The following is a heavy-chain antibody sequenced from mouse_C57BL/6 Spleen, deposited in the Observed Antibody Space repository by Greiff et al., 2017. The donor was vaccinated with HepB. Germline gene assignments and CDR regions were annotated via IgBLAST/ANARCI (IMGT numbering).Heavy chain of an antibody. CDR2: ISSGGSYT. J-gene: IGHJ2*01. Sequence: EVKLEESGGDLVKPGGSLKLSCAASGFTFSSYGMSWVRQTPDKRLEWVATISSGGSYTYYPDSVKGRFTISRDNAKNTLYLQMSSLKSEDTAMYYCARHRTGTGGYYFDYWGQGTTLTVSS. CDR1: GFTFSSYG. CDR3: ARHRTGTGGYYFDY. V-gene: IGHV5-6*02. D-gene: IGHD4-1*01.